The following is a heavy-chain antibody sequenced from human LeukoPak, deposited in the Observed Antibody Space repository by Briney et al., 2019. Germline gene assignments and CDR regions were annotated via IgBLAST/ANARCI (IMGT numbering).Heavy chain of an antibody. D-gene: IGHD5-12*01. CDR1: GGSFSGYY. J-gene: IGHJ5*02. CDR2: INHSGST. CDR3: ARKSGRFDP. V-gene: IGHV4-34*01. Sequence: SETLSLTCAVYGGSFSGYYWSWIRQPPGKGLEWIGEINHSGSTNYNPSLKSRVTISVGTSKNQFSLKLSSVTAADTAVYYCARKSGRFDPWGQGTLVTVSS.